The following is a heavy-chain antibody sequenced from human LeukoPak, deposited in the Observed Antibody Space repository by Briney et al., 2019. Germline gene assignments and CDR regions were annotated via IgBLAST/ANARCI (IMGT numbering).Heavy chain of an antibody. CDR3: AKGSLGSWYYFDY. CDR1: GFTFGSYA. J-gene: IGHJ4*02. Sequence: GGSLRLSCAASGFTFGSYAMSWVRQAPGKGPEGVSTFSRSATDTYYADSVKGRFTIFRDNSKNTLYLQMNSLRAEDTVVYYCAKGSLGSWYYFDYWGQGTLVTVSS. V-gene: IGHV3-23*01. D-gene: IGHD6-13*01. CDR2: FSRSATDT.